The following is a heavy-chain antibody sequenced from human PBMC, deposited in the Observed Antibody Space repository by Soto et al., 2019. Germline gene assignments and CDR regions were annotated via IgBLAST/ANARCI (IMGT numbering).Heavy chain of an antibody. J-gene: IGHJ4*02. CDR1: GGTFSSYA. V-gene: IGHV1-69*01. CDR2: IIPIFGTA. Sequence: QVQLVQSGAEVKKPGYSVNVSCKASGGTFSSYAISWVRQAPGQGLEWMGGIIPIFGTANYAQKFQGRVTITADESTSTAYMELSSLRSEDTAVYYCARFSDGGSGWYSEGYYFDYWGQGTLVTVSS. D-gene: IGHD6-19*01. CDR3: ARFSDGGSGWYSEGYYFDY.